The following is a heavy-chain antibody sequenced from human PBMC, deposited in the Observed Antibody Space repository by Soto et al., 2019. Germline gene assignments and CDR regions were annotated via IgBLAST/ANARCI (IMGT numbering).Heavy chain of an antibody. CDR1: GGSISHFY. CDR3: ARLGSYSLSLLP. Sequence: SETLSLTCTVSGGSISHFYWSWIRQPPGKGLEWVGYIYYGGTTSYNPSLQSRVTISLETSKSQFSLRLTSVTAADTAVYYCARLGSYSLSLLPRGPGLLITVS. J-gene: IGHJ5*02. D-gene: IGHD2-15*01. V-gene: IGHV4-59*08. CDR2: IYYGGTT.